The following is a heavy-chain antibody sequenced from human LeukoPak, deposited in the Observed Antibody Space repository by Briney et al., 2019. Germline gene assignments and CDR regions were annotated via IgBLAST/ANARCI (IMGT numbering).Heavy chain of an antibody. V-gene: IGHV1-69*05. CDR2: IIPIFGTA. J-gene: IGHJ4*02. D-gene: IGHD6-13*01. CDR1: GGTFSSYA. Sequence: SVKVSCKASGGTFSSYAISWVRQAPGQGLEWMGGIIPIFGTANYAQKFQGRVTITTDESTSTAYIELSSLRSEDTAVYYCARDLGSSSWYGLWGQGTLVTVSS. CDR3: ARDLGSSSWYGL.